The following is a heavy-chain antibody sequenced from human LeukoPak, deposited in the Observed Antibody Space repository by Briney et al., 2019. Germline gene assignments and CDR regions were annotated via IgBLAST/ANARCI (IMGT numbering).Heavy chain of an antibody. CDR3: ARVGDGIRGSPSRGYYYYYYMDV. Sequence: SVKVSCKASGGTFSSYAISWVRQAPGQGLEWMGGIIPIFGTANYAQKFQGRVTITTDESTSTVYMELSSLRSEDTAVYYCARVGDGIRGSPSRGYYYYYYMDVWGKGTTVTVSS. J-gene: IGHJ6*03. CDR2: IIPIFGTA. V-gene: IGHV1-69*05. D-gene: IGHD1-26*01. CDR1: GGTFSSYA.